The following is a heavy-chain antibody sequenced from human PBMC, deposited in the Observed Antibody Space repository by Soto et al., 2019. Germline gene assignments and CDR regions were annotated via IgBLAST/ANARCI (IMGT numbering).Heavy chain of an antibody. CDR1: GGSISSGDYS. CDR3: ASKRGNYFDY. CDR2: IYHSGST. Sequence: QLQLQESGSGLVKPSQTLSLTCVVSGGSISSGDYSWSWIRQPPGKGLEWIGYIYHSGSTYYNPSLKSRVTLSVDRSKNQFSLKLSSVTAADTAVYYCASKRGNYFDYWGQGTLVTVSS. J-gene: IGHJ4*02. D-gene: IGHD3-16*01. V-gene: IGHV4-30-2*01.